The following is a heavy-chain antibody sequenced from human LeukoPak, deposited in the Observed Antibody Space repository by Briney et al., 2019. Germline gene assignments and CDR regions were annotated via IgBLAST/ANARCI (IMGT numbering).Heavy chain of an antibody. CDR2: IRWNSGNI. CDR1: GFTFDDKA. J-gene: IGHJ3*02. Sequence: GRSMRLSSVASGFTFDDKATHWVRPAQGNGMEWDSGIRWNSGNIGYRDFVKGRFTISTDHATHSLYLQMNSLRAEDTALYYCAKDINDGGDEIGYCSGVSCPGDAFDIWGQGTMVTVSS. V-gene: IGHV3-9*01. CDR3: AKDINDGGDEIGYCSGVSCPGDAFDI. D-gene: IGHD2-15*01.